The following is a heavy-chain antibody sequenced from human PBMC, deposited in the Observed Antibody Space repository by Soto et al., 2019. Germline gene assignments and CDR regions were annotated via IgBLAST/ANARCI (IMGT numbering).Heavy chain of an antibody. V-gene: IGHV4-59*01. Sequence: SETLSLTCTVSGGPINSYYWSWIRQPPGKGLEWIGYIYSNGETYYNSSLRSRGTISIDTSKKQFSLRLTSVTAADTAVYYCARLGYSYGGFDYWGRGTLVTVSS. J-gene: IGHJ4*02. CDR2: IYSNGET. D-gene: IGHD5-18*01. CDR3: ARLGYSYGGFDY. CDR1: GGPINSYY.